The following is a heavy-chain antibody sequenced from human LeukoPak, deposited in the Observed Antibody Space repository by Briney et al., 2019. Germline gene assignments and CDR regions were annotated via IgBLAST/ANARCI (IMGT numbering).Heavy chain of an antibody. V-gene: IGHV3-21*01. J-gene: IGHJ3*02. CDR1: GFTFSSYS. D-gene: IGHD6-6*01. CDR3: ARGIAARLSAFDI. CDR2: ISSSSSYI. Sequence: GGSLRLSCAASGFTFSSYSMNCVRQDPGKGQEWVSSISSSSSYIYYADSVKGRFTISRDNAKNSLYLQMNSLRAEDTAVYYCARGIAARLSAFDIWGQGTMVTVSS.